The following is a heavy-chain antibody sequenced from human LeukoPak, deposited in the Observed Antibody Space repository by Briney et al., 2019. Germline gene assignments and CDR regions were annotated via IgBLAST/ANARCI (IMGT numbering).Heavy chain of an antibody. Sequence: GGPLRLSCVASGLTFSSYGMSWVRQAPGKGLEWVSSISGRGTTTFYADSATGRFTISRDNSKNTVYLQLNNLRVEDTAVYYCAKLEDWGQGTLVTVSS. J-gene: IGHJ4*02. V-gene: IGHV3-23*05. CDR1: GLTFSSYG. CDR3: AKLED. D-gene: IGHD1-1*01. CDR2: ISGRGTTT.